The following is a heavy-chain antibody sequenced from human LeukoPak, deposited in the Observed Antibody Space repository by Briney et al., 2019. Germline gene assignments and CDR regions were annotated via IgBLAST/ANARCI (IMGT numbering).Heavy chain of an antibody. J-gene: IGHJ4*02. V-gene: IGHV3-23*01. Sequence: PGGSLRLSCAASGFTFSSYAMSWVRRAPGKGLEWVSGISDSGGSTYYADSVKGRFTISRDNFKNTLYLQMNSLRAEDTAVYYCAKGGSFGVLFEIDYWGQGSLVTVSS. CDR2: ISDSGGST. CDR1: GFTFSSYA. CDR3: AKGGSFGVLFEIDY. D-gene: IGHD3-3*01.